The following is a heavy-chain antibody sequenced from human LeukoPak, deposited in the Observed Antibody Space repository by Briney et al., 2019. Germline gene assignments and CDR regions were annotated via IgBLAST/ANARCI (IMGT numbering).Heavy chain of an antibody. V-gene: IGHV3-23*01. J-gene: IGHJ4*02. Sequence: GGSLRLSCAASGFTFSSYGMSWVRQAPGKGLEWVSAISGSGGSTYYADSVKGRFTISRDNSKNTLYLQMNSLRAEDTAVYYRAKDWYYYDSSGYYYGGYWGQGTLVTVSS. CDR2: ISGSGGST. D-gene: IGHD3-22*01. CDR3: AKDWYYYDSSGYYYGGY. CDR1: GFTFSSYG.